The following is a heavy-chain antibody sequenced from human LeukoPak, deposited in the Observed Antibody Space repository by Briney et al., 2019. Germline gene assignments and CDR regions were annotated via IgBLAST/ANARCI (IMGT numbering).Heavy chain of an antibody. Sequence: GGSLRLSCAASGFTFSSYSMNWVRQAPGKGLEWVSYISSSSSTIYYADSVKGRFTISRDNSTNTLYLQMNSLRAEDTAVYYCAKDYCYGSGSYYIDYWGQGTLVTVSS. J-gene: IGHJ4*02. CDR1: GFTFSSYS. V-gene: IGHV3-48*01. D-gene: IGHD3-10*01. CDR3: AKDYCYGSGSYYIDY. CDR2: ISSSSSTI.